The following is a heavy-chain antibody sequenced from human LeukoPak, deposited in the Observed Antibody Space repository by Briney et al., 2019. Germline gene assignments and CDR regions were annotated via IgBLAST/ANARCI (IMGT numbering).Heavy chain of an antibody. D-gene: IGHD6-13*01. CDR2: IYTSGST. CDR1: GDSISTYY. J-gene: IGHJ4*02. V-gene: IGHV4-4*07. CDR3: ARDFLSSKWYYFDY. Sequence: SETLSLTCTVSGDSISTYYWNWIRQPAGKGLEWIGRIYTSGSTNYNPSLKSRVTMSVDTSKNQSSLKLSSVTAADTAVYYCARDFLSSKWYYFDYWGQGTLVTVSS.